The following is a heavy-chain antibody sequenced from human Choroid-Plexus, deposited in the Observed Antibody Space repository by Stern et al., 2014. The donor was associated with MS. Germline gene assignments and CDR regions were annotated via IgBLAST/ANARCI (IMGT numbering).Heavy chain of an antibody. V-gene: IGHV3-30*18. Sequence: VQLVESGGGVVQPGRPLRLSCVDSGFTFGSCAMHWVRQAPGKGLEWVGGVSHDGSYKYYADSVKGRFTISRDNSQNTLYMQMSSLRPEDTAVYYCAKDRQYLTYFFDHWGQGSLVTVSS. CDR1: GFTFGSCA. CDR3: AKDRQYLTYFFDH. J-gene: IGHJ5*02. CDR2: VSHDGSYK. D-gene: IGHD2/OR15-2a*01.